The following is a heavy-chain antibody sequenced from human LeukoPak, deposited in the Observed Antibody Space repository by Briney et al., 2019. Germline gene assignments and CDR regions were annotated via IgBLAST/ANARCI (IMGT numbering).Heavy chain of an antibody. Sequence: PGGSLGLSCAASGFTFSDSWMSWVRQAPGKGLEWVANMSQDGSEKDYVDSVKGRFTISRDNARNSLYLQMGSLRAEDTAVYYCATYTHWVAGDVWGQGTTVTVSS. J-gene: IGHJ6*02. V-gene: IGHV3-7*01. CDR3: ATYTHWVAGDV. CDR1: GFTFSDSW. CDR2: MSQDGSEK. D-gene: IGHD3-16*01.